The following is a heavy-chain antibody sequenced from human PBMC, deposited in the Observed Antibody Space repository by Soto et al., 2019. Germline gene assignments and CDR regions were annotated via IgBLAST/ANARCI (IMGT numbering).Heavy chain of an antibody. D-gene: IGHD3-22*01. CDR2: IYYSGST. J-gene: IGHJ5*02. CDR1: GGSISSYY. Sequence: PSETLSLTCTVSGGSISSYYWTWIRQSPGKGLEWIGYIYYSGSTNYNPSLKSRVTISVDTSKNQFSLKLRSVTAADTAFYYCARLGLYYDNTGYSWFXLWGQGTLVTVSS. V-gene: IGHV4-59*08. CDR3: ARLGLYYDNTGYSWFXL.